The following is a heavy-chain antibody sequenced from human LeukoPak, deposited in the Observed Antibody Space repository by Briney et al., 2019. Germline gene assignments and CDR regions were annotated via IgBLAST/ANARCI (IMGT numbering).Heavy chain of an antibody. CDR3: AREIATGDHRAFDI. Sequence: PSETLSLTCTVSGGSISSGDYYWSWIRQPPGKGLEWIGYIYYSGSTYYNPSLKSRVTISVDRSKNQFSLKLSSVTAADTAVYYCAREIATGDHRAFDIWGQGTMVTVSS. CDR1: GGSISSGDYY. D-gene: IGHD7-27*01. J-gene: IGHJ3*02. CDR2: IYYSGST. V-gene: IGHV4-30-4*02.